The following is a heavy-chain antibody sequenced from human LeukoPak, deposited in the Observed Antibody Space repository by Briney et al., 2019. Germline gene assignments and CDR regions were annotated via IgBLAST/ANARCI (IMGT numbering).Heavy chain of an antibody. CDR2: INPSGGST. CDR1: GYTFTSYY. V-gene: IGHV1-46*01. CDR3: ARDQSSGYYYDY. J-gene: IGHJ4*02. Sequence: ASVKVSCKAPGYTFTSYYMHWVRQAPGQGLEWMGIINPSGGSTSYAQKFQGRVTMTRDTSTSTVYMELSSLRSEDTAVYYCARDQSSGYYYDYWGQGTLVTVSS. D-gene: IGHD3-22*01.